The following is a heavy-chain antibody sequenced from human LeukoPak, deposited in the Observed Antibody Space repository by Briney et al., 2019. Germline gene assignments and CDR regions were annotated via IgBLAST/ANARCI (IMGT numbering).Heavy chain of an antibody. Sequence: GGSLRLSCAASGFTFGAYTMNWVRQAPGKGLEWVTCIFSRSESILYADSVKGRFTISRDNAKNSLYLQMDSLRAEDTAVYYCARDFLHSSTSRLFDYWGQGTLVTVSS. CDR3: ARDFLHSSTSRLFDY. CDR1: GFTFGAYT. CDR2: IFSRSESI. V-gene: IGHV3-21*01. J-gene: IGHJ4*02. D-gene: IGHD2-2*01.